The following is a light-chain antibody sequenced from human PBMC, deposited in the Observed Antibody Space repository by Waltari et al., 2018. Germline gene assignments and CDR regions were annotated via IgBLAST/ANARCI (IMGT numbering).Light chain of an antibody. CDR3: AAWDDSLIGPV. J-gene: IGLJ3*02. Sequence: QPVLTQSPSTSGTPGQKVTISCSGSSSNIGRNTVNWYQQLPGTAPKLLIYGNNPRPSGVPDRFSGSKSGTSASLAISGLQSEDEADYYCAAWDDSLIGPVFGGGTKLTVL. CDR2: GNN. V-gene: IGLV1-44*01. CDR1: SSNIGRNT.